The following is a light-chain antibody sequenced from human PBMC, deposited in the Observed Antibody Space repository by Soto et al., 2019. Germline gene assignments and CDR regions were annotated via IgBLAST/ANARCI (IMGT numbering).Light chain of an antibody. J-gene: IGKJ2*01. CDR2: DAS. CDR1: RSVDGW. V-gene: IGKV1-5*01. Sequence: DIQLTQSPSTLSASVGDRVTITCRASRSVDGWLAWYQQRPGKAPKLLIFDASSLVRGVPSRFSGSGSETEFTLTISSLRPDDFATYYCQQYHSYSPTFGQGTKLEI. CDR3: QQYHSYSPT.